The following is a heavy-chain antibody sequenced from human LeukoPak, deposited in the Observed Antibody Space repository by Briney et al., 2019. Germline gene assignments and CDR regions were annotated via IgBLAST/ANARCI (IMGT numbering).Heavy chain of an antibody. Sequence: QPGGSLRLSCVASGFTFSNYGMHWVRQAPGKGLEWVAFIRSEGTNKYYSDSVEGRFTVSRDNSKNTLFLQMNSLRPEDTALYYCAKDPSNVSRTLDIWGQGTLVTVSA. CDR1: GFTFSNYG. CDR3: AKDPSNVSRTLDI. D-gene: IGHD3-10*02. J-gene: IGHJ3*02. V-gene: IGHV3-30*02. CDR2: IRSEGTNK.